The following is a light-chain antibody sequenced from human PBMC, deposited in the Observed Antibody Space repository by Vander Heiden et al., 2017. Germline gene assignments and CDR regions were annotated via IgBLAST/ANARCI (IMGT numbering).Light chain of an antibody. V-gene: IGLV1-51*01. CDR1: SSNIGNNY. Sequence: QSMFTQPPSVSAAPGQKVTISCSGSSSNIGNNYVSWYQQLQGPAPNLLMVVNNKRPSGIPDRFPCSKSGTSATPTLTGLQTGDEADDYCGTQDSSRSAVVFGGGTKLTVL. CDR2: VNN. CDR3: GTQDSSRSAVV. J-gene: IGLJ3*02.